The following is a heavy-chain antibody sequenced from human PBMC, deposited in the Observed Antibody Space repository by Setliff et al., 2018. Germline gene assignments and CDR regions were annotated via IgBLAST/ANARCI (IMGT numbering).Heavy chain of an antibody. D-gene: IGHD3-22*01. Sequence: GGSLRLSCAASGFTFGNYWMNWVRQAPGKGLEWVANIKQDGSERFYVDSVKGRFTISRDNAKTSLYLQMNSLRAEDTAVYYCAKDTYYYDSSGYYVFDYWGQGTLVTVSS. V-gene: IGHV3-7*03. CDR2: IKQDGSER. CDR3: AKDTYYYDSSGYYVFDY. CDR1: GFTFGNYW. J-gene: IGHJ4*02.